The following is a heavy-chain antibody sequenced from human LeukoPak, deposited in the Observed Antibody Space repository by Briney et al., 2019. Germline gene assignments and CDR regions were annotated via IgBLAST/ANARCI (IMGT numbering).Heavy chain of an antibody. CDR2: ISASGSNI. CDR1: GFTFSSYA. CDR3: ARTAFDWSLVGGNWLDP. V-gene: IGHV3-21*06. Sequence: GGSLRLSCAASGFTFSSYAMNWVRQAPGKGLEWISYISASGSNIYYADSVEGRFTISRDNAKNSLYLQMSSLRAEDTAIYYRARTAFDWSLVGGNWLDPWGQGTLVTVSS. D-gene: IGHD3-9*01. J-gene: IGHJ5*02.